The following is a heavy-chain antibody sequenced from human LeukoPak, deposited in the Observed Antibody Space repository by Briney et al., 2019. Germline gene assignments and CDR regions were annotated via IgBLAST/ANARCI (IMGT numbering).Heavy chain of an antibody. CDR1: GGSISTYY. CDR3: ARGPPYNWFDP. J-gene: IGHJ5*02. V-gene: IGHV4-59*08. CDR2: IYYSGST. Sequence: SETLSLTCSVSGGSISTYYWSWIRQPPGKGLEWIGYIYYSGSTNYNPSLKSRVTISVDTSKNQFSLKLSSVTAADTAVYYCARGPPYNWFDPWGQGTLVTVSS.